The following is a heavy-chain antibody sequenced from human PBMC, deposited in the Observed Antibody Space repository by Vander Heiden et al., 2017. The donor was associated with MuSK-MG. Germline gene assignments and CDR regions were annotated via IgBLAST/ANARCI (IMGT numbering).Heavy chain of an antibody. CDR3: AHSLEGRGLTRPESFDP. CDR1: GFSLSTSGVG. CDR2: IYWDDDK. J-gene: IGHJ5*02. D-gene: IGHD6-6*01. V-gene: IGHV2-5*02. Sequence: QITLKESGPTLVKPTQTLTLTCTFSGFSLSTSGVGVGWIRQPPGKALEWLALIYWDDDKRYSPSLKRRLTITKDTSKNQLVLTMTNMDPVDTATYYCAHSLEGRGLTRPESFDPWGQGTLGTVAS.